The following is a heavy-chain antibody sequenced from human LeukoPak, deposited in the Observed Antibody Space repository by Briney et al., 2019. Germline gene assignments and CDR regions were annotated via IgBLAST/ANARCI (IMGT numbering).Heavy chain of an antibody. J-gene: IGHJ4*02. CDR2: TYYSGST. Sequence: SETLSLTCTVSGGSIISRGHYWTWIRQHPGKGLEWIGYTYYSGSTYYNPSLKGRVTIIVDTSKNQFSLRLSSVTVADTAIYYCSRESRAFCPFGYWGQGTLVIVPS. V-gene: IGHV4-31*03. CDR3: SRESRAFCPFGY. CDR1: GGSIISRGHY. D-gene: IGHD2-2*01.